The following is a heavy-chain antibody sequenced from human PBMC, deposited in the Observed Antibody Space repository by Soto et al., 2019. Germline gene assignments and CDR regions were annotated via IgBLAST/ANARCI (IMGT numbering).Heavy chain of an antibody. Sequence: EVQLVESGGDLVKPGGSLRLSCAASGFTFSNTWMNWVRQAPGKGLEWVGLIKNKIAGGTTDYAAPVKGRFTISRDDSKNMLYLKMNSLKTEHTAVYYCTTGYGSPGRDGYWGQGTLVTASS. CDR1: GFTFSNTW. D-gene: IGHD5-18*01. J-gene: IGHJ4*02. V-gene: IGHV3-15*07. CDR2: IKNKIAGGTT. CDR3: TTGYGSPGRDGY.